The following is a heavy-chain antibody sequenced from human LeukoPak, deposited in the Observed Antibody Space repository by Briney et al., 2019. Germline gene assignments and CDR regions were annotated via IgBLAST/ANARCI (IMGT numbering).Heavy chain of an antibody. V-gene: IGHV3-23*01. CDR1: GFTFSSYA. J-gene: IGHJ4*02. CDR2: ISGSGDST. Sequence: GGSLRLSCAASGFTFSSYAMSWVRQAPGRGLEWVSGISGSGDSTYYADSVKGRFTISRDNSKNTLYLQMNSLRAEDTAVYYCAAHSSSWSKGIDYWGQGTLVTVSS. D-gene: IGHD6-13*01. CDR3: AAHSSSWSKGIDY.